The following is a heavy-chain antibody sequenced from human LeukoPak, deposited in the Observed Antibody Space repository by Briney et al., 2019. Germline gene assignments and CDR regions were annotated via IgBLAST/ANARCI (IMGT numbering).Heavy chain of an antibody. CDR3: ASTPDYDILTGYED. V-gene: IGHV4-59*01. CDR2: IYYSGST. CDR1: GGSISSYY. J-gene: IGHJ4*02. Sequence: SETLSLTCTVSGGSISSYYWSWIRQPPGKGLEWIGYIYYSGSTNYNPPLKSRVTISVDTSKNQFSLKLSSVTAADTAVYYCASTPDYDILTGYEDWGQGTLVTVSS. D-gene: IGHD3-9*01.